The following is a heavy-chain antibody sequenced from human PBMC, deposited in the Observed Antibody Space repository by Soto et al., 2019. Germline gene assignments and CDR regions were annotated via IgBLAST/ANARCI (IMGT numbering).Heavy chain of an antibody. V-gene: IGHV3-9*01. CDR3: ARQGAGDYVAGGPGDAFDI. CDR1: GFTFDDYA. D-gene: IGHD4-17*01. J-gene: IGHJ3*02. Sequence: EVQLVESGGGLVQPGRSLRLSCAASGFTFDDYAMHWVRQAPGKGLEWVSGISWNSGSIGYADSVEGRFTISRDNAKNSLYLQMNSLRAEDTALYYCARQGAGDYVAGGPGDAFDIWGQGTMVTVSS. CDR2: ISWNSGSI.